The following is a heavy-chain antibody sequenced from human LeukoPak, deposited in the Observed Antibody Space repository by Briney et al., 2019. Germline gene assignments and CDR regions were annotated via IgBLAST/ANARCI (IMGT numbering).Heavy chain of an antibody. CDR1: GGSISSYY. D-gene: IGHD3-22*01. Sequence: PSETLSLTCTVSGGSISSYYWSWIRQPPGKGLEWIGYIYYSGSTNYNPSLKSRVTISVDTSKNQFSLKLSSVTAADTAVYYCARETQTYYYDSSGCHYNQNWFDPWGQGTLVTVSS. CDR2: IYYSGST. J-gene: IGHJ5*02. CDR3: ARETQTYYYDSSGCHYNQNWFDP. V-gene: IGHV4-59*01.